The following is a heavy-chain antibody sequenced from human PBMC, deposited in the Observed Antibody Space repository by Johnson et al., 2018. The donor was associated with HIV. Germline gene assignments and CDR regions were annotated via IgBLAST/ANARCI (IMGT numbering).Heavy chain of an antibody. Sequence: VQLVESGGGVVRPGGSLRLSCPASGFSFDDYGMNWVRQAPGKGLEWVTGINWNGGRTGYADSVEGRLTISRDNVKKFWYLHRNSLRAEDTALYYCARVGSNGDSSGLVDVFDIWGQGTMVTVSS. J-gene: IGHJ3*02. CDR1: GFSFDDYG. CDR2: INWNGGRT. V-gene: IGHV3-20*04. CDR3: ARVGSNGDSSGLVDVFDI. D-gene: IGHD3-22*01.